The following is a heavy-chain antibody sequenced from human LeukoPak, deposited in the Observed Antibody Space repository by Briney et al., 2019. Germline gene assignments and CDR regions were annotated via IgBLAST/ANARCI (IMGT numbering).Heavy chain of an antibody. J-gene: IGHJ6*03. Sequence: GGSLRLSCAASGFTFSDYYMSWIRQAPGKGLEWVSYISSSGSTIHYADSVRGRFTISRDNAKNSLYLQMNSLRDDDTAVYYCARDPYSGNLGPTYYYYMDVWGKGTTVTVSS. CDR3: ARDPYSGNLGPTYYYYMDV. D-gene: IGHD1-26*01. CDR1: GFTFSDYY. V-gene: IGHV3-11*04. CDR2: ISSSGSTI.